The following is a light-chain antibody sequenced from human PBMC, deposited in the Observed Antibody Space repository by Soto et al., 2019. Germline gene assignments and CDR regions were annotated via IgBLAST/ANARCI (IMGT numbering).Light chain of an antibody. CDR1: SSDVGGYNY. CDR3: SSYAGSPNFEV. V-gene: IGLV2-8*01. J-gene: IGLJ1*01. CDR2: EVS. Sequence: QSALTQPDSLSGSPGQSITISCTGTSSDVGGYNYVSWYQQHPGKAPKLMIYEVSKRPSGVPDRFSGSKSGNTASLTVSGLQAEDEADYYCSSYAGSPNFEVFGTGTMLTVL.